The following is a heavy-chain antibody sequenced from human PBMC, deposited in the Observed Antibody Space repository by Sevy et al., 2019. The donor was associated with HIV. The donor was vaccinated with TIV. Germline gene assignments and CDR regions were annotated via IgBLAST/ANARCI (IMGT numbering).Heavy chain of an antibody. V-gene: IGHV1-24*01. CDR1: GYTLTELS. J-gene: IGHJ4*02. D-gene: IGHD6-13*01. CDR3: ATDGEPIAAADY. Sequence: ASVKVSCKVSGYTLTELSMHWVRQAPGKGLEWMGGFDPEDGETIYAQKYQGRVTMTEDTSTDTAYMELSSLRSEDTAVYYCATDGEPIAAADYWGQGTLVTVSS. CDR2: FDPEDGET.